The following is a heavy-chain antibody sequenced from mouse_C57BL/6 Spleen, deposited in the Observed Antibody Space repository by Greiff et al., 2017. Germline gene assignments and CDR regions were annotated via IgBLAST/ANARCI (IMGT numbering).Heavy chain of an antibody. CDR3: ARDYYGSSYGY. Sequence: QVQLQQPGAELVKPGASVKLSCKASGYTFTSYWMHRVKQRPGQGLEWIGMIHPNSGSTNYNEKFKSKATLTVDKSSSTAYMQLSSLTSEDSAVYYCARDYYGSSYGYWGQGTTLTVSS. V-gene: IGHV1-64*01. CDR1: GYTFTSYW. CDR2: IHPNSGST. J-gene: IGHJ2*01. D-gene: IGHD1-1*01.